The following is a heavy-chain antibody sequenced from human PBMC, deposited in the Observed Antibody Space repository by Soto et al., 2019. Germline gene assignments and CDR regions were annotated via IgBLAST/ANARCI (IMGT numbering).Heavy chain of an antibody. V-gene: IGHV3-33*01. CDR1: GFTFSSYG. J-gene: IGHJ6*03. Sequence: SLRLSCAASGFTFSSYGMHWVRQAPGKGLEWVAVIWYDGSNKYYADSVKGRFTISRDNSKNTLYLQMNSLRAEDTAVYYCARDSYCSSTSCLPGYYYYYMDVWGKGTTVTVSS. CDR2: IWYDGSNK. CDR3: ARDSYCSSTSCLPGYYYYYMDV. D-gene: IGHD2-2*01.